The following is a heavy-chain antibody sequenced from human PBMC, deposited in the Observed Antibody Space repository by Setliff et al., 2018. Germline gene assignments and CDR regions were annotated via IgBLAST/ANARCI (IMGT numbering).Heavy chain of an antibody. CDR2: ISGYDGNT. J-gene: IGHJ6*01. CDR3: ARERIYDGLNYNGMDV. CDR1: GYTVSNYG. Sequence: ASVKVSCKTSGYTVSNYGVSWVRQAPGQGLEWMGWISGYDGNTKYAQNLHGRVTMTTDTSTTTAYMELRSLRSDDTAVYYCARERIYDGLNYNGMDVWGQGTTVTVSS. V-gene: IGHV1-18*01. D-gene: IGHD3-3*01.